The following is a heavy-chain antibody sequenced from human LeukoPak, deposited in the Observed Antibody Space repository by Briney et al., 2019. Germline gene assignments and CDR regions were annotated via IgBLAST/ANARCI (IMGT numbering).Heavy chain of an antibody. D-gene: IGHD6-19*01. CDR3: ARRGIAVAGTPAEYFQH. Sequence: PGESPMISCKGSGYSFTNYWIGWVRQMPGKGLEWMGIIYPGDSDTRYSPSFQGQVTISADKSISTAYLHWSSLKASDTAMYYCARRGIAVAGTPAEYFQHWGQGTLVTVSS. CDR1: GYSFTNYW. J-gene: IGHJ1*01. CDR2: IYPGDSDT. V-gene: IGHV5-51*01.